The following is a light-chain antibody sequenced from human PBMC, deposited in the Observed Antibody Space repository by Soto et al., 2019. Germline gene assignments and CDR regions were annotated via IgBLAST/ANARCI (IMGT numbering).Light chain of an antibody. CDR1: QSISNH. V-gene: IGKV1-39*01. Sequence: DIQMTQSPSSLSASVEDRVIITCRASQSISNHLNWYQQKPGKAPKLLIFAASSLQSGVPSRFSGSGSGTDFTLTISSLQPEDFATYYCQQLNSYLWTFGQGTKVDI. J-gene: IGKJ1*01. CDR3: QQLNSYLWT. CDR2: AAS.